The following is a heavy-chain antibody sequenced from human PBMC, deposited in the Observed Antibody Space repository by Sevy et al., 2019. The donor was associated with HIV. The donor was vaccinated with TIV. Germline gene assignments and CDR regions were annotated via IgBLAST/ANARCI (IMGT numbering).Heavy chain of an antibody. J-gene: IGHJ6*02. CDR1: GFTFTYAW. D-gene: IGHD2-8*01. CDR3: STDPIILLLVTDGMDV. V-gene: IGHV3-15*01. Sequence: GGSLRLSCAASGFTFTYAWMSWVRQAPGKGLEWIGRIKSKPGGGTTDYAAPVKGRFTISRDDSKNTLYLQMNNLKTEDTAAYYCSTDPIILLLVTDGMDVWGQGTTVTVSS. CDR2: IKSKPGGGTT.